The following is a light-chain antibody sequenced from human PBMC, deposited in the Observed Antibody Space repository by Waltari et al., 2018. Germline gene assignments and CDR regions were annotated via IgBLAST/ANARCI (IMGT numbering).Light chain of an antibody. Sequence: SYALTQPPSVSVSPGQTASLTCSGDKLGDKSACWYQPKPGQSPVLVIYQDSKRPSGIPERFSGSNSGNTATLTISGTQAMDEADYYCQAWDSSTVVVGGGTKLTV. J-gene: IGLJ2*01. V-gene: IGLV3-1*01. CDR2: QDS. CDR3: QAWDSSTVV. CDR1: KLGDKS.